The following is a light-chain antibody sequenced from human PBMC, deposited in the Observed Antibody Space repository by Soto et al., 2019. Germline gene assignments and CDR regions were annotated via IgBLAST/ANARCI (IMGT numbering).Light chain of an antibody. CDR1: SSDVGGYNY. J-gene: IGLJ1*01. CDR3: SSYTSSSTLL. Sequence: QSALTQPASVSGCPGQSITISCTGTSSDVGGYNYVSWYQQHPGKAPKLMIYEVSNRPSGVSNRFSGSKSGNTGSLTISGLQAEDEADYYCSSYTSSSTLLFGTGTKVTVL. V-gene: IGLV2-14*01. CDR2: EVS.